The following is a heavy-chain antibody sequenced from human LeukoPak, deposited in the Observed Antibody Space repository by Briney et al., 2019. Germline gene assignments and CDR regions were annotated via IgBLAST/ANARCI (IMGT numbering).Heavy chain of an antibody. CDR1: GDSFSAYH. D-gene: IGHD3-9*01. J-gene: IGHJ4*02. CDR2: SNYGGIT. CDR3: ARHVWLQPFDY. Sequence: KTSETLSLTCGVSGDSFSAYHWSWIRQPPGKGLQWIGDSNYGGITNYNPSLKSRVTISVDTSKNQFSLKLSSVTAADTAVYYCARHVWLQPFDYWGQGTLVTVSS. V-gene: IGHV4-34*01.